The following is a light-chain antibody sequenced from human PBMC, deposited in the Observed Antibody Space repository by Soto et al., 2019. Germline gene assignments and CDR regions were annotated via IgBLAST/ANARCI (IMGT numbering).Light chain of an antibody. V-gene: IGLV1-51*01. CDR3: GTWEKTLSGYV. J-gene: IGLJ1*01. CDR2: DNN. Sequence: QSLLTQPPSVSSAPGQKVTISCSGSTFNIGNNFVSWFQQLPGTAPKVLIYDNNQRPSGIPDRFSASKSGTSATLVITGLQTGDEGVYFLGTWEKTLSGYVFGTGAKVTVL. CDR1: TFNIGNNF.